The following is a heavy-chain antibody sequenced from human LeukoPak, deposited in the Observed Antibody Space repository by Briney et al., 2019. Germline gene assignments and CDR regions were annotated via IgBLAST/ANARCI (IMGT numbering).Heavy chain of an antibody. CDR1: GDTVSSNSAT. CDR3: ARDPAYSGGWTRNAFVI. V-gene: IGHV6-1*01. J-gene: IGHJ3*02. Sequence: SQTLSLTCVLSGDTVSSNSATWNSIRQPPSRCLEWLARRYYRTKWYNDYVVSMKSRITINPDTSTNQFSLHLNSVTPEDTAVYYCARDPAYSGGWTRNAFVIWGEGRMVTVAS. CDR2: RYYRTKWYN. D-gene: IGHD6-19*01.